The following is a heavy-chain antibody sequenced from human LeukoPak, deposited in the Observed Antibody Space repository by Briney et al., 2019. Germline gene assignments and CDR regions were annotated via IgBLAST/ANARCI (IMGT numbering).Heavy chain of an antibody. J-gene: IGHJ6*03. CDR1: GYTFTSYA. V-gene: IGHV1-69*05. D-gene: IGHD4-11*01. Sequence: SVKVSCKASGYTFTSYAISWVRQAPGQGLEWMGGIIPIFGTANYAQKFQGRVTITTDESTSTAYMELSSLRSEDTAVYYCAREDYSNYYYMDVWGKGTTVTVSS. CDR2: IIPIFGTA. CDR3: AREDYSNYYYMDV.